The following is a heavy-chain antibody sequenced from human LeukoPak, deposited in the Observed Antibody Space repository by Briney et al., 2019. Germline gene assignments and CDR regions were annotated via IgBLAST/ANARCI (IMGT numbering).Heavy chain of an antibody. V-gene: IGHV1-69*04. CDR2: IIPILGIA. J-gene: IGHJ6*02. D-gene: IGHD1-26*01. Sequence: GASVKVSCKASGGTFSSYAISWVRQAPGQGLEWMGRIIPILGIANYAQKFQGRVTITADKSTSTAYMELSSLRSDDTAVYYCARVRGAGRNYYYYYGMDVWGQGTTVTVSS. CDR3: ARVRGAGRNYYYYYGMDV. CDR1: GGTFSSYA.